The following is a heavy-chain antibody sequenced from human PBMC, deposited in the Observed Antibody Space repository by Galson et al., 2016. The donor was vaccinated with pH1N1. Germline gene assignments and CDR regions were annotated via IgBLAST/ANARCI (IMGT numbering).Heavy chain of an antibody. V-gene: IGHV4-4*07. Sequence: ETLSLTCSVSGVFISSHYWSWVRQPAGKGLEWIGRLYKTGSTKYNPSLKSRVSMSGDTSKNQISLKLTSVTAADTAVYYCVREDIVVGEGWHHGMDAWGQGITVTVSS. CDR1: GVFISSHY. CDR3: VREDIVVGEGWHHGMDA. D-gene: IGHD2-2*01. CDR2: LYKTGST. J-gene: IGHJ6*02.